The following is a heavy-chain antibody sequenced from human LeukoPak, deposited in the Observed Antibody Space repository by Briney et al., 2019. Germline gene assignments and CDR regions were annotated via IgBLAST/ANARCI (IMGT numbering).Heavy chain of an antibody. Sequence: SETLSLTCTVSGGSISSTNYYWGWIRQPPGKGLEWIGSISYSGSTYNSPSLKSRVTISVDTSKNQFSLQLSSVTAADTAVYYCTVFDYWGQGTLVTVSS. CDR1: GGSISSTNYY. CDR3: TVFDY. CDR2: ISYSGST. J-gene: IGHJ4*02. V-gene: IGHV4-39*07.